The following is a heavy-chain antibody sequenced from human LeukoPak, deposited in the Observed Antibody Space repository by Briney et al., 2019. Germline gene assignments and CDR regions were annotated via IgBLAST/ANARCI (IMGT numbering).Heavy chain of an antibody. J-gene: IGHJ4*02. CDR1: GFIFSEYA. CDR2: ISDDGTYK. V-gene: IGHV3-30-3*01. Sequence: GGSLTLSCAASGFIFSEYAMHWVRQAPGKGLEWVAVISDDGTYKHYADSVKGRFTISRDNSKNTLYVQMNSLRPDETAVYYCARDRSSLEYWGQGTLVTVSS. CDR3: ARDRSSLEY. D-gene: IGHD2-2*01.